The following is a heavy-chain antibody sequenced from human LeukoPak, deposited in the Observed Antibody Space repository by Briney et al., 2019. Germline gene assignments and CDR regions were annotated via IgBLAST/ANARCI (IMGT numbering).Heavy chain of an antibody. D-gene: IGHD5-24*01. V-gene: IGHV4-39*01. CDR1: GGSLSSSSYY. CDR3: ARRRDGYKPSGYFDY. J-gene: IGHJ4*02. Sequence: PSETLSLTCTVSGGSLSSSSYYWGWIRQPPGKGLEWIGSIYYSGSTYYNPSLKSRVTISVDTSKNQFSLKLSSVTAADTAVYYCARRRDGYKPSGYFDYWGQGTLVTVSS. CDR2: IYYSGST.